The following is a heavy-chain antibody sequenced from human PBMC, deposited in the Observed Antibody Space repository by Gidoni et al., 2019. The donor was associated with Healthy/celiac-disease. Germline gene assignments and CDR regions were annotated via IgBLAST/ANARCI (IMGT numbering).Heavy chain of an antibody. CDR2: ISYGGSIT. D-gene: IGHD1-1*01. Sequence: QVQLVETGGGVVQQGRWRRLPCAASGCTFSSYGLHGVRQAPGKGLECVAFISYGGSITYYAASVKRRFTISRDNSKNSLFLPMNSLSAEATAVYYCAKYRRASCSPQLDIWGQGTMVTVSS. CDR1: GCTFSSYG. J-gene: IGHJ3*02. CDR3: AKYRRASCSPQLDI. V-gene: IGHV3-30*18.